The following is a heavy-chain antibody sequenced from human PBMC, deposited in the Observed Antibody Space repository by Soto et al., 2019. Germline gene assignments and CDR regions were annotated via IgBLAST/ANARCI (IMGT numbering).Heavy chain of an antibody. CDR1: GGSFSRYY. CDR2: INHSGST. D-gene: IGHD6-19*01. Sequence: TSQTLSLTCAVYGGSFSRYYWSWIRQPPGKGLEWIGEINHSGSTNYNPSLKSRVTISVDTSKNQFSLKLSSVTAADTAVYYCASIAVARYHYDYWGQGTLVAVSS. CDR3: ASIAVARYHYDY. V-gene: IGHV4-34*01. J-gene: IGHJ4*02.